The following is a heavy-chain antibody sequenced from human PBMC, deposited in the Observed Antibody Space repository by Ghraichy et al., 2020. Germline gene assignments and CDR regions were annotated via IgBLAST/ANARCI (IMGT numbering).Heavy chain of an antibody. CDR1: EFTFSDYY. V-gene: IGHV3-11*01. J-gene: IGHJ2*01. D-gene: IGHD6-25*01. Sequence: GGSLRLSCAASEFTFSDYYMSWIRQAPGKGLEWVSYVSSSGITIYYADSVKGRFTISRDNAKNSLYLQMNSLRDEETAVYYCARCPRGLSAHWYFDLWGRGTLVTVSS. CDR2: VSSSGITI. CDR3: ARCPRGLSAHWYFDL.